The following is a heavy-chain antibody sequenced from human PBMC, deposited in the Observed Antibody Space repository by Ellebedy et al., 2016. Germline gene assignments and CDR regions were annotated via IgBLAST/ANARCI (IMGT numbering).Heavy chain of an antibody. J-gene: IGHJ6*02. CDR3: ARDIVVVPTAMKVGSYYYGMDV. CDR2: INSDGSTT. V-gene: IGHV3-74*01. D-gene: IGHD2-2*01. CDR1: GFTFSSYW. Sequence: GESLKISCAASGFTFSSYWMHWVRQAPGKGLVWVSRINSDGSTTTYADSVKGRFTISRDNAKNTLYLQMNSLRAEDTAVYYCARDIVVVPTAMKVGSYYYGMDVWGQGTTVTVSS.